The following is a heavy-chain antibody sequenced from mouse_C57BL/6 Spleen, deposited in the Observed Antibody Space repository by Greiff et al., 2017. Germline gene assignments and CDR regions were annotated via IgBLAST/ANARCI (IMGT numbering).Heavy chain of an antibody. J-gene: IGHJ2*01. CDR1: GYAFSSYW. V-gene: IGHV1-80*01. CDR3: ARWVLDYFDY. D-gene: IGHD2-14*01. CDR2: FYPGDGDT. Sequence: QVQLQQSGAELVKPGASVKISCKASGYAFSSYWMYWVKQRPGKGLEWVGQFYPGDGDTNYNGKFKGKATLTADKSSSTAYMQLSSLSSEDSAVYFCARWVLDYFDYWGQGTTLTVSS.